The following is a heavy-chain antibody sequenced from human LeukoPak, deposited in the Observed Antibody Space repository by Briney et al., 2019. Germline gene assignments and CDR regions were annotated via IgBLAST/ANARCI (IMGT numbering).Heavy chain of an antibody. V-gene: IGHV3-7*01. CDR2: IKQDGSEK. CDR3: ARDPWDSSGWYDY. J-gene: IGHJ4*02. D-gene: IGHD6-19*01. CDR1: AFTCRSYW. Sequence: TGGSLRLSCAASAFTCRSYWMSWVRQAPGKGLEWVANIKQDGSEKYYVDSVKGRFTISRDNAKNSLYLQMNSLRAEDTAVYYCARDPWDSSGWYDYCGQGTLVTVSP.